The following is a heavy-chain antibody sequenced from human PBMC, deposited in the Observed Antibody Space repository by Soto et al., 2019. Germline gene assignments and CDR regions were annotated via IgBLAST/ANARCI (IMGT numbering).Heavy chain of an antibody. CDR2: INSDGTLT. V-gene: IGHV3-74*01. J-gene: IGHJ4*02. Sequence: GGSLRLSCAASGFSFNNYWMHWVRQAPGKGLVWVSRINSDGTLTNYADSVKGRFTISRDNAKNTLRLQMNSLRAEDTAVYYCARGISGAYDSTYGWWGQGTLVTVSS. D-gene: IGHD5-12*01. CDR3: ARGISGAYDSTYGW. CDR1: GFSFNNYW.